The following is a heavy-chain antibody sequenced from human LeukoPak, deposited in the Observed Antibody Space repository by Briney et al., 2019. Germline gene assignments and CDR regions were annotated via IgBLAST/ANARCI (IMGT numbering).Heavy chain of an antibody. Sequence: PSETLSLTCTVSGGSISSSSYYWGWIRQPPGKGLEWIGSIYYSGSTYYNPSLKSRVTISVDTSKNQFSLKLSSVTAADTAVYYCARGLRFLEWLPDYYYYYYMDVWGKGTTVTVSS. V-gene: IGHV4-39*01. J-gene: IGHJ6*03. CDR3: ARGLRFLEWLPDYYYYYYMDV. CDR2: IYYSGST. CDR1: GGSISSSSYY. D-gene: IGHD3-3*01.